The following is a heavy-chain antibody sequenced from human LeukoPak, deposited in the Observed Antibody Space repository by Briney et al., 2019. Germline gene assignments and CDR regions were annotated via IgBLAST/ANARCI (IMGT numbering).Heavy chain of an antibody. CDR1: GFTFSNYK. CDR2: INEDGSEI. D-gene: IGHD3-16*01. J-gene: IGHJ2*01. Sequence: GGSLRLSCAASGFTFSNYKMRWVRQAPGKGLEWLANINEDGSEIYYVDSVKGRFTISRDNGKNALYLQMNSLRADDTAVYYFPKDHGIMMGVRTKTWSLDLWGRGTLVTVPS. CDR3: PKDHGIMMGVRTKTWSLDL. V-gene: IGHV3-7*01.